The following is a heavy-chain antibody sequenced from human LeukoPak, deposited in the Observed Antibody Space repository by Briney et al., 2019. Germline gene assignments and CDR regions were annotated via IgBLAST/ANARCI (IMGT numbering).Heavy chain of an antibody. CDR3: AKALGARSGAPLDY. CDR1: GFTFSSYG. V-gene: IGHV3-30*02. J-gene: IGHJ4*02. D-gene: IGHD2-15*01. CDR2: IRYDGSNK. Sequence: GGSLRLSCAASGFTFSSYGMHWVRQAPGKGLEWVAFIRYDGSNKYYADSVKGRFTISRDNSKNTLYLQMNSLRAEDTAVYYCAKALGARSGAPLDYWGQGTLVTVSS.